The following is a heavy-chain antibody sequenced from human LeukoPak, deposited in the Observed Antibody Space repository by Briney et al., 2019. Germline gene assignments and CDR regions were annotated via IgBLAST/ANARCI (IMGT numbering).Heavy chain of an antibody. Sequence: GGSLRLSCAASGFTFSIYGMHWVRQAPGKGLEWVALIWAGGSNTFCTDSVMGRISISRDDSKNTLYLQMNSLRDEDTAVYYCARDRGYCSGSSCYSNYFDYWGQGTLVTVSS. CDR3: ARDRGYCSGSSCYSNYFDY. CDR1: GFTFSIYG. D-gene: IGHD2-15*01. CDR2: IWAGGSNT. V-gene: IGHV3-33*01. J-gene: IGHJ4*02.